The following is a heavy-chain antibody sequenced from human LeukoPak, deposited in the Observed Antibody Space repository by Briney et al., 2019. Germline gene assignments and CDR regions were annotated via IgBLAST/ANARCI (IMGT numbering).Heavy chain of an antibody. CDR1: GFTFRSYW. Sequence: PGGSLRLSCAASGFTFRSYWMHWVRQVPGKGLEWVSTIVGGGRGRSTYYVDSVKGRFTISRDNSKNTLYLQMDSLRAEDTAVYYCAKEGISSTGYYYYGFDFWGQGTLVTVSS. CDR2: IVGGGRGRST. D-gene: IGHD3-22*01. V-gene: IGHV3-23*01. J-gene: IGHJ4*02. CDR3: AKEGISSTGYYYYGFDF.